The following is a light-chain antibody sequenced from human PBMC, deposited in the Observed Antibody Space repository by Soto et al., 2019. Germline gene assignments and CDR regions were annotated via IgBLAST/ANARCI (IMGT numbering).Light chain of an antibody. Sequence: EIVLTQSPGTLSLSPGERATLSCRASQSVSRSFLAWYQQKPGQAPRLLIYGASSRATGIPDRFSGTGSGTVFSLTISGLEPEDFAVYFCQLYGTSPWTFGQGTKVEIK. V-gene: IGKV3-20*01. J-gene: IGKJ1*01. CDR3: QLYGTSPWT. CDR1: QSVSRSF. CDR2: GAS.